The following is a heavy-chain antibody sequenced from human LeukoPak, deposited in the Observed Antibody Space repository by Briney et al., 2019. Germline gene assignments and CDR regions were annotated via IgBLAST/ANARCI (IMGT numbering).Heavy chain of an antibody. Sequence: SETLSLTCAVYGGSFSGYYWSWIRQPPGKGLEWIGEINHSGSTNYNPSLKSRVTISVDTSKNQFSLKLSSVTAADTAVYYCARGRGIVGVAAAPYGKDVWGQGTTVTVSS. CDR3: ARGRGIVGVAAAPYGKDV. D-gene: IGHD1-26*01. CDR2: INHSGST. V-gene: IGHV4-34*01. CDR1: GGSFSGYY. J-gene: IGHJ6*02.